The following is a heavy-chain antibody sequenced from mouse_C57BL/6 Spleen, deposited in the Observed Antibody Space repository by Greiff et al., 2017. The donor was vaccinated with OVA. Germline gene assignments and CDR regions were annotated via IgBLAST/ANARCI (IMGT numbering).Heavy chain of an antibody. J-gene: IGHJ2*01. CDR1: GFNIKDDY. CDR2: IDPENGDT. CDR3: TTSSNSTTVVATNY. D-gene: IGHD1-1*01. Sequence: VQLQQSGAELVRPGASVKLSCTASGFNIKDDYMHWVKQRPEQGLEWIGWIDPENGDTEYASNFQGKATITADTSSNTAYLQLSSLTSEDTAVYYGTTSSNSTTVVATNYWGQGTTLTVST. V-gene: IGHV14-4*01.